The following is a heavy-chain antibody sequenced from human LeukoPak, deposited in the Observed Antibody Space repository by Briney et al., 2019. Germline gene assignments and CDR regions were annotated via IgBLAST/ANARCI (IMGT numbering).Heavy chain of an antibody. J-gene: IGHJ6*03. CDR1: GFTFSSYG. CDR2: IYSGGST. D-gene: IGHD2-21*02. CDR3: ARVSAYCGGDCYSGLDYYYYMDV. V-gene: IGHV3-53*01. Sequence: PGGTLRLSCAASGFTFSSYGMSWVRQAPGKGLEWVSVIYSGGSTYYADSVKGRFTISRDNSKNTLYLQMNSLRAEDTAVYYCARVSAYCGGDCYSGLDYYYYMDVWGKGTTVTISS.